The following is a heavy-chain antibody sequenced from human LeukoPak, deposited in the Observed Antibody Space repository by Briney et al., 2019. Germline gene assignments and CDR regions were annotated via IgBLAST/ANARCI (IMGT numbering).Heavy chain of an antibody. V-gene: IGHV4-39*01. Sequence: PSETLSLTCTVSGASISTSSYYWGWIRQPPGKGLEWIGTISYSGSTSYNPSLKSRVTISADTSNNQFSLKLTSVTAADTAVYYCARHFDYWGQGTLVTVSP. CDR3: ARHFDY. CDR1: GASISTSSYY. CDR2: ISYSGST. J-gene: IGHJ4*02.